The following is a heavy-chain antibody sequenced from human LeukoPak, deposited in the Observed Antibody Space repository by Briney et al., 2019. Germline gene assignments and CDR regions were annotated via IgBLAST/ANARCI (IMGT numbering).Heavy chain of an antibody. V-gene: IGHV3-7*03. CDR2: IKDDGGAI. Sequence: GGSLRLSCTASGFTLSSYWMSWVRQAPGKGLEWVAHIKDDGGAIHYVESVKGRFTISRDNAKNSLYLQMNSLRVEDTAVYYCARDPWPDAFDIWGQGTMVTVSS. CDR1: GFTLSSYW. CDR3: ARDPWPDAFDI. J-gene: IGHJ3*02.